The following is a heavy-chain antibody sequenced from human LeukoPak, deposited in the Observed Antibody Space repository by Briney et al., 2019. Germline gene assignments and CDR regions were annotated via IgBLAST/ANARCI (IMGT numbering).Heavy chain of an antibody. CDR1: GFTVSSNY. CDR3: ARVGEGYCSDY. CDR2: IYSGGST. J-gene: IGHJ4*02. V-gene: IGHV3-66*02. Sequence: GGSLRLSCAASGFTVSSNYMSWVRQAPGKGLEWVSVIYSGGSTYYADSVKGRFTISRDNSKNTLYLQMNSLRAEDTAVYYCARVGEGYCSDYWGQGTLVTISS. D-gene: IGHD2-15*01.